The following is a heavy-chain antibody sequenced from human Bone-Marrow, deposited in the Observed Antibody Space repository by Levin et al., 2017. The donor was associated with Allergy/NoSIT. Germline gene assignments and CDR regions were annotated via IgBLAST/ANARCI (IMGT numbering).Heavy chain of an antibody. D-gene: IGHD2-2*01. Sequence: SQTLSLTCAVYGGSFSGYYWSWIRQPPGKGLEWIGEINHSGSTNYNPSLKSRVTISVDTSKNQFSLKLSSVTAADTAVYYCARGTIRYCSSTSCYSGRFDPWGQGTLVTVSS. J-gene: IGHJ5*02. V-gene: IGHV4-34*01. CDR1: GGSFSGYY. CDR2: INHSGST. CDR3: ARGTIRYCSSTSCYSGRFDP.